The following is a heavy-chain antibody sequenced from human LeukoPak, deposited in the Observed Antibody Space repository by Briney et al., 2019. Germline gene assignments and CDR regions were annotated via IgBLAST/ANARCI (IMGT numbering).Heavy chain of an antibody. Sequence: GGSLRLSCAASGFTFSDYYMSWIRQAPGKGLEWVSYISSSGSTIYYADSVKGRFTISRDNAKNSLYLQMNSLRAEDTAVYFCARDHLAGWALEYWGQGTLVTVSS. CDR3: ARDHLAGWALEY. J-gene: IGHJ4*02. D-gene: IGHD6-19*01. V-gene: IGHV3-11*04. CDR1: GFTFSDYY. CDR2: ISSSGSTI.